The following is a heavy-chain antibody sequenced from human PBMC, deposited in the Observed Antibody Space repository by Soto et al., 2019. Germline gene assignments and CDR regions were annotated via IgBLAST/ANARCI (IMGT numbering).Heavy chain of an antibody. V-gene: IGHV3-48*02. CDR2: ISSSSSTI. J-gene: IGHJ6*02. D-gene: IGHD6-6*01. CDR3: ARPEYSSSSYGMDV. Sequence: EVQLVESGGGLVQPGXSLRLSCAASGFTFSSYSMNWVRQAPGKGLEWVSYISSSSSTIYYADSVKGRFTISRDNAKNSLYLQMNSLRDEDTAVYYCARPEYSSSSYGMDVWGQGTTVTVSS. CDR1: GFTFSSYS.